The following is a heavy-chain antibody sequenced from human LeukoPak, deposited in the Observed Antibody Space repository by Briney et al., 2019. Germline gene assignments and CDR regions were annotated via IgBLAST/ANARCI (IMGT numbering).Heavy chain of an antibody. CDR3: ARWGGPRQLYLDH. CDR1: GFTFSNYG. Sequence: PGRSLRLSCVVSGFTFSNYGFHWVRQAPGKGLEWVAVTRFDGSNKEYPDSVKGRFTISRDNSKKTLYLQMNSLRADDTAVYYCARWGGPRQLYLDHWGRGTIVAVSS. CDR2: TRFDGSNK. D-gene: IGHD3-16*01. V-gene: IGHV3-33*01. J-gene: IGHJ4*02.